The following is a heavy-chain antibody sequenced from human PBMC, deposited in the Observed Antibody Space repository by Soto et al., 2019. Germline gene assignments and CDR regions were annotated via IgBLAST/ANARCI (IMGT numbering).Heavy chain of an antibody. D-gene: IGHD3-3*01. CDR2: IDDTGST. V-gene: IGHV4-59*01. J-gene: IGHJ6*03. CDR3: ARGVLEWLLRDSYYYYMDV. Sequence: QVQLQESGPGLVKPSETLSLTCTVSGDSMSSSYWNWIRQAPGKGLEWIGYIDDTGSTNYNPSLKSRVTLSVDSSNNQYSLKLSSVTAADTAVYYCARGVLEWLLRDSYYYYMDVWGKGTTVTVSS. CDR1: GDSMSSSY.